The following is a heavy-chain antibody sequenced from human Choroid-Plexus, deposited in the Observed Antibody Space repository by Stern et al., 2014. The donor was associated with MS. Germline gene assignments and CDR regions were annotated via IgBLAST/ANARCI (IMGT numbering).Heavy chain of an antibody. V-gene: IGHV3-30*18. CDR1: GFTFGSCA. CDR3: AKDRQYLTYFFDH. CDR2: VSHDGSYK. J-gene: IGHJ5*02. D-gene: IGHD2/OR15-2a*01. Sequence: MQLVESGGGVVQPGRPLRLSCVASGFTFGSCAMHWVRQAPGKGLEWVGGVSHDGSYKYYADSGKGRFTISRDNSQNTLYMQMSSLRPEDTAVYYCAKDRQYLTYFFDHWGQGSLVTVSS.